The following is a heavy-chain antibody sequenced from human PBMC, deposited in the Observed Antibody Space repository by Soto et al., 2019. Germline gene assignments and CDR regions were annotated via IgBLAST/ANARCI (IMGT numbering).Heavy chain of an antibody. CDR3: VKPRGPKWDVLAFDY. V-gene: IGHV3-64D*06. Sequence: PLRLPGSVSGLTYTANDMHGVRKAPGKGLEYVSSINDAGTTTYYADSVKRRFTISRDNSKHTLYLQMNSLTPEDKAVYFCVKPRGPKWDVLAFDYWGQGT. CDR2: INDAGTTT. D-gene: IGHD1-26*01. CDR1: GLTYTAND. J-gene: IGHJ4*02.